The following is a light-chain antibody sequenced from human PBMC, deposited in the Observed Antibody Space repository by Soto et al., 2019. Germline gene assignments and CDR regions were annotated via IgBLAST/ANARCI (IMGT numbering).Light chain of an antibody. CDR1: QNVDTNY. CDR3: QQYGSLSWT. J-gene: IGKJ1*01. CDR2: GAS. V-gene: IGKV3-20*01. Sequence: EIVLTQSPGTLSLSPGERATISCRASQNVDTNYLAWYQQKPGQAPRIIIFGASGRATGIPDRFSGSGSGTDFTLTISRLEPEDFAVYYCQQYGSLSWTFGQGTKVEIK.